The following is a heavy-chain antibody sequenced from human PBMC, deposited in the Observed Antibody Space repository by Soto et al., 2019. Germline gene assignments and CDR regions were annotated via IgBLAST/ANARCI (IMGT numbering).Heavy chain of an antibody. Sequence: QVQLQESGPGLVKPSQTLSLTCTVSGGSISSGGYYWSWIRQHPGKGLEWIGYIYYCGSTYYNPSLKSRVTISVDTSKTQFSLKLSSVTAADTAVYDCARVDGDYEYNWFDPWGQGTLVTVSS. V-gene: IGHV4-31*03. CDR3: ARVDGDYEYNWFDP. CDR1: GGSISSGGYY. CDR2: IYYCGST. J-gene: IGHJ5*02. D-gene: IGHD4-17*01.